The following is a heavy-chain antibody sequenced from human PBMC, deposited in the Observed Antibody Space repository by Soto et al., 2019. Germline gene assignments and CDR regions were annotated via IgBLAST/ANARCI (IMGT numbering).Heavy chain of an antibody. CDR2: VSYKTTT. CDR1: GVSISSYF. V-gene: IGHV4-59*01. D-gene: IGHD6-13*01. CDR3: ARVSFWGISSASIDD. Sequence: LSCTVSGVSISSYFWSSIRQPPGMGLDWIRYVSYKTTTNNNPSLEIRVIMSLDTSKNQISLKLSSVTAADTAVYSCARVSFWGISSASIDDCGQGTRVTLSS. J-gene: IGHJ4*02.